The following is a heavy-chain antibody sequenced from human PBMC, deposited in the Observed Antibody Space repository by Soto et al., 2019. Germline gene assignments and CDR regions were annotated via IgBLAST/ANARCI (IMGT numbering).Heavy chain of an antibody. CDR1: GFTFSSYS. CDR2: ISSSSSYI. V-gene: IGHV3-21*01. J-gene: IGHJ4*02. CDR3: ARALGDYYDSSGPFDY. D-gene: IGHD3-22*01. Sequence: GGSLRLSCAASGFTFSSYSMNWVRQAPGKGLEWVSSISSSSSYIYYADSVKGRFTISRDNAKNSLYLQMNSLRAEDTAVYYCARALGDYYDSSGPFDYWGQGTLVTISS.